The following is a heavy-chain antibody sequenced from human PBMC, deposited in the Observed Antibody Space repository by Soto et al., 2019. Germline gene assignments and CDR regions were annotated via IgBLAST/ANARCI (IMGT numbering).Heavy chain of an antibody. CDR1: GGSISSGDYY. V-gene: IGHV4-30-4*01. CDR2: IYYSGST. J-gene: IGHJ6*02. CDR3: ARDPFPRDYGMDV. D-gene: IGHD3-10*01. Sequence: SETLSLTCTVSGGSISSGDYYWSWIRQPPGKGLEWIGYIYYSGSTYYNPSLKSRVTISVDTSKNQFSLKLSSVTAADTAVYYCARDPFPRDYGMDVWGQGXTVTVYS.